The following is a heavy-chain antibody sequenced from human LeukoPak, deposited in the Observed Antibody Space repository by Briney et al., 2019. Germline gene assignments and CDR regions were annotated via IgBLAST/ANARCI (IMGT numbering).Heavy chain of an antibody. CDR3: ARPSITIFGVVIDY. CDR2: IYYSGST. Sequence: SETLSLTCTVSGGSISSYYWSWIRQPPGKGLEWIGYIYYSGSTNYNPSLKSRVTISVDTSKNQFSLKLSSVTAADTAVYYCARPSITIFGVVIDYWGQGTLVTVSS. V-gene: IGHV4-59*08. J-gene: IGHJ4*02. D-gene: IGHD3-3*01. CDR1: GGSISSYY.